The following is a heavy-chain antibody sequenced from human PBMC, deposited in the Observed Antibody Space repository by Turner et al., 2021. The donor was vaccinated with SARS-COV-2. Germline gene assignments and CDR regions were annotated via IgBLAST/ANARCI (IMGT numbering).Heavy chain of an antibody. Sequence: EVQLLESGGGLVQPGGSLRLSCAASGFTFSSYAMSWVRQAPGKGLEWVSAISGSGGSTYYEDSVKGRFTISRDNSKNTLYLQMNSLRAEDTAVYYWAQDLGGSYNYWGQGTLVTVSS. J-gene: IGHJ4*02. V-gene: IGHV3-23*01. CDR2: ISGSGGST. CDR3: AQDLGGSYNY. D-gene: IGHD1-26*01. CDR1: GFTFSSYA.